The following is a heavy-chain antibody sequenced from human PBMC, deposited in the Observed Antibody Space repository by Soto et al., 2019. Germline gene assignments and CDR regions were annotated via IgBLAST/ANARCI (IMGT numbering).Heavy chain of an antibody. CDR2: IWYDGSIQ. D-gene: IGHD2-8*01. J-gene: IGHJ4*01. Sequence: QTGGSLRLSCAASGFTFSRYGMHWVRQAPGKGLEWVAVIWYDGSIQYYGDSVEGRFIISRDDSKNTLYLQMNGLRAEDTAIYYCARDPRTDGHYLLEYVGQGTPVNLPS. CDR3: ARDPRTDGHYLLEY. V-gene: IGHV3-33*01. CDR1: GFTFSRYG.